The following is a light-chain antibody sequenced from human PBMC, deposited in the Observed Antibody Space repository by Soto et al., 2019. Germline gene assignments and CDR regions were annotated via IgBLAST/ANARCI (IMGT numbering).Light chain of an antibody. J-gene: IGLJ1*01. CDR2: EVN. CDR3: FAFTTTDTNV. Sequence: QSVLTHPASMSETPGQSITLSCTGTSSDIGAYDFVSWFQQHPVNSPILMISEVNNRPSGVSIRFSGSKSGNTAYLTISGLQVEDDADYFCFAFTTTDTNVIVPGTLGIVL. V-gene: IGLV2-14*01. CDR1: SSDIGAYDF.